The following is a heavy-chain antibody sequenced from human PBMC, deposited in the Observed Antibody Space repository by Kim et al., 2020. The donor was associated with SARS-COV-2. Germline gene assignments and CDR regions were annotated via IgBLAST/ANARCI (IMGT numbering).Heavy chain of an antibody. CDR1: GFTFSSYS. Sequence: GGSLRLSCAASGFTFSSYSMNWVRQAPGKGLEWVSSISSSSSYIYYADSVKGRFTISRDNAKNSLYLQINSLRAEDTAVYYCARAPHSGWYDGWGQGTLVTVSS. D-gene: IGHD6-19*01. CDR2: ISSSSSYI. V-gene: IGHV3-21*04. CDR3: ARAPHSGWYDG. J-gene: IGHJ4*02.